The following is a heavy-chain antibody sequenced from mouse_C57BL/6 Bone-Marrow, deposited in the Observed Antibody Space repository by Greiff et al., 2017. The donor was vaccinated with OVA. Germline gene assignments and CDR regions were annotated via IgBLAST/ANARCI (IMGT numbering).Heavy chain of an antibody. CDR2: IDPEDGET. CDR1: GFNIKDYY. CDR3: AGENSGSSHWYFDV. J-gene: IGHJ1*03. D-gene: IGHD1-1*01. Sequence: VQLQQSGAELVKPGASVKLSCTASGFNIKDYYMHWVKQRTEQGLEWIGRIDPEDGETKYAQKFQGKATMTADTSSSTASLQLSSLTSADTAVDVCAGENSGSSHWYFDVWGTGTTVTVSA. V-gene: IGHV14-2*01.